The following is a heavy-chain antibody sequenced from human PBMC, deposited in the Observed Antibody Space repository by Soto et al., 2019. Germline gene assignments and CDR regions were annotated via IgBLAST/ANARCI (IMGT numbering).Heavy chain of an antibody. CDR3: ARIPGYSSGRTYYYYGMDV. D-gene: IGHD6-19*01. J-gene: IGHJ6*02. Sequence: GSGPTLVNPTQTLTLTCTFSGFSLSTSGMCVSWIRQPPGKALEWLALIDWDDDKYYSTSLKTRLTISKDTSKNQVVLTMTNMDPVDTATYYCARIPGYSSGRTYYYYGMDVWGQGTTVTVSS. CDR1: GFSLSTSGMC. V-gene: IGHV2-70*01. CDR2: IDWDDDK.